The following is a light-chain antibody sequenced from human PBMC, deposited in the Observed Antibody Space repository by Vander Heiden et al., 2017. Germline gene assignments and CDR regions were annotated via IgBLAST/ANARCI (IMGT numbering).Light chain of an antibody. Sequence: QSALTQPAYVSGSPGQSITISCIGTSSDIGYNYVSWYQQPPGNTPNLMVYDVSVRPSGVSSRFSGSQSGKTASLTISGLQAEDEADYYCCSSISNSIVVFGGGTKLTVL. CDR1: SSDIGYNY. V-gene: IGLV2-14*03. J-gene: IGLJ2*01. CDR3: CSSISNSIVV. CDR2: DVS.